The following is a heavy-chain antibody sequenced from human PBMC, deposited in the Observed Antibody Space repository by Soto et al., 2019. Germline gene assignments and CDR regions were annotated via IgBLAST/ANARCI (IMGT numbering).Heavy chain of an antibody. CDR3: ARDDGSGSTDY. CDR2: IHYSGST. CDR1: GGSISSYY. Sequence: SETLSLTCTVSGGSISSYYWSWIRQPPGKGLEWIGYIHYSGSTNYNPSLKSRVTISVDTSKNQFSLKLSSVTAADTAVYYCARDDGSGSTDYWGQGTLVTVSS. J-gene: IGHJ4*02. D-gene: IGHD3-10*01. V-gene: IGHV4-59*01.